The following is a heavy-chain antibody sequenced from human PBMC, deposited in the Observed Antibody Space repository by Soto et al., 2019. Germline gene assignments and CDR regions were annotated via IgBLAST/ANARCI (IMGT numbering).Heavy chain of an antibody. Sequence: GGSLRLSCTASGFTFSSYAMSWVRQAPGKGLEWVSAISGSGGSTYYADSVKGRFTISRDNSKNTLYLQMNSLRAEDTAVYYCAKGLARFKITMIVVVIGDYFDYWGQGTLVTVAS. D-gene: IGHD3-22*01. V-gene: IGHV3-23*01. CDR3: AKGLARFKITMIVVVIGDYFDY. CDR2: ISGSGGST. J-gene: IGHJ4*02. CDR1: GFTFSSYA.